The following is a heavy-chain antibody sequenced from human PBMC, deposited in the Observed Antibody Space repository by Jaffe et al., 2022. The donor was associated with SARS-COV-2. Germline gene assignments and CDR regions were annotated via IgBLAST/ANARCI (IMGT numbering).Heavy chain of an antibody. D-gene: IGHD3-22*01. CDR2: IYYSGST. CDR3: ARGGYDSSGAHDNWFDP. J-gene: IGHJ5*02. Sequence: QVQLQESGPGLVKPSQTLSLTCTVSGGSISSGDYYWSWIRQPPGKGLEWIGYIYYSGSTYYNPSLKSRVTISVDTSKNQFSLKLSSVTAADTAVYYCARGGYDSSGAHDNWFDPWGQGTLVTVSS. CDR1: GGSISSGDYY. V-gene: IGHV4-30-4*01.